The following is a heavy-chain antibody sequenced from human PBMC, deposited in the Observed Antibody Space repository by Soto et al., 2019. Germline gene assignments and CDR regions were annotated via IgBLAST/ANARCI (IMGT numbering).Heavy chain of an antibody. CDR2: ISGYNGNT. J-gene: IGHJ6*02. CDR1: GYTFSNYG. Sequence: ASVNVSCKASGYTFSNYGISWVRQGPGQGLEWMGWISGYNGNTHYEEKVQDRIKMTTDTSTSTTYLELRSLRSDDTAVYFCARDPGFGFGYSYAFAMDVWGQGTTVTVSS. D-gene: IGHD5-18*01. V-gene: IGHV1-18*01. CDR3: ARDPGFGFGYSYAFAMDV.